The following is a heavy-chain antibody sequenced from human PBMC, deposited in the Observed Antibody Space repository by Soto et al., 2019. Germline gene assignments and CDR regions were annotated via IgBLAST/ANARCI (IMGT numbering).Heavy chain of an antibody. D-gene: IGHD6-6*01. Sequence: QVQLVQSGAEVKKPGASVKVSCKASGYTFTGYYMHWVRQAPGQGLEWMGWINPNSGGTNYAQKLQGWVTMTRDTSISTAYMELSRLRSDDTAVYYCARGAIIAARPSSYYYYGMDVWGQGTTVTVSS. V-gene: IGHV1-2*04. CDR3: ARGAIIAARPSSYYYYGMDV. CDR1: GYTFTGYY. J-gene: IGHJ6*02. CDR2: INPNSGGT.